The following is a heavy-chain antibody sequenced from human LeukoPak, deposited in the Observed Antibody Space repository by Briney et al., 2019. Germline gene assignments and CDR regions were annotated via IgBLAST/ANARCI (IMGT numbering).Heavy chain of an antibody. CDR3: AFLSWTDAFDI. D-gene: IGHD6-13*01. V-gene: IGHV1-24*01. CDR1: GYTLTELS. CDR2: FDPEDGET. J-gene: IGHJ3*02. Sequence: ASVKVSRKVSGYTLTELSMHWVRQTPGTGLEWMGGFDPEDGETLYAQKFQGRVTMTEDTSTDTAYMELSSLRSEDTAVYYCAFLSWTDAFDIWGRGTLVTVSS.